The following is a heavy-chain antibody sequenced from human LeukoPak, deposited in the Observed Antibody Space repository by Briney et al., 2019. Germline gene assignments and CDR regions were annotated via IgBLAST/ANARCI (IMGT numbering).Heavy chain of an antibody. CDR2: IYNSGST. CDR1: GGSISSYY. Sequence: SETLSLTCTVSGGSISSYYWSWIRQPAGKGLEWIGRIYNSGSTNYNPSLKSRVTMSVDTSKNQFSLKLSSVTAADTAVYYCARASNGGYDSSGYYYYYFDYWGQGTLVTVSS. D-gene: IGHD3-22*01. V-gene: IGHV4-4*07. J-gene: IGHJ4*02. CDR3: ARASNGGYDSSGYYYYYFDY.